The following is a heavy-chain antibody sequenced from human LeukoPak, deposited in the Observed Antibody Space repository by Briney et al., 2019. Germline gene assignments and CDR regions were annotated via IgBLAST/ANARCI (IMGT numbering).Heavy chain of an antibody. Sequence: GGSLRLSCAASGFTFSSYWMSWVRQAPGKGLEWVANIKQDGSEKYYVDSVKGRFTISRDNAKNSLYLQMNSLRAEDTAVYYCARDLDTMVRGVSDTWGQGTLVTVSS. CDR1: GFTFSSYW. V-gene: IGHV3-7*01. D-gene: IGHD3-10*01. J-gene: IGHJ5*02. CDR3: ARDLDTMVRGVSDT. CDR2: IKQDGSEK.